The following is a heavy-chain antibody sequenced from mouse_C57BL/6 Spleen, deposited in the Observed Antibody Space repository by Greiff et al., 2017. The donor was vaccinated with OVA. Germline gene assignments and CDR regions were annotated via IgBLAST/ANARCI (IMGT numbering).Heavy chain of an antibody. CDR2: IRSKSNNYAT. CDR1: GFSFNTYA. CDR3: ARHKAWCYFDY. V-gene: IGHV10-1*01. D-gene: IGHD1-1*02. Sequence: EVQLVESGGGLVQPKGSLKLSCAASGFSFNTYAMNWVRQAPGKGLEWVARIRSKSNNYATYYADSVKDRFTISRDDSESMLYLQMNNLKTEDTAMYFCARHKAWCYFDYWGQGTTLTVSS. J-gene: IGHJ2*01.